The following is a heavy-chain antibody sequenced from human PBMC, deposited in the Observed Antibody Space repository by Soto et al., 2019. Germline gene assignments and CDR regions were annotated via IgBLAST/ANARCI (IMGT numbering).Heavy chain of an antibody. J-gene: IGHJ6*02. CDR2: VYSTGGT. V-gene: IGHV4-59*08. CDR1: SGPTSSHN. Sequence: QVQLQQSGPGLVKPPETLSLTCSVSSGPTSSHNWGWIRQTPGRGLEWLGYVYSTGGTSYNPSLNGLVTISADTSTNHSSLTLTSVTAADTAVYYCVRQGIGNLHGLVDVWGQGTTVRVSS. D-gene: IGHD1-1*01. CDR3: VRQGIGNLHGLVDV.